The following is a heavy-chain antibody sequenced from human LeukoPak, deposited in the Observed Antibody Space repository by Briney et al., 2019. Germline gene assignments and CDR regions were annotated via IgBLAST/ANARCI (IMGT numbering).Heavy chain of an antibody. D-gene: IGHD1-20*01. Sequence: PSETLSLTCTVSGGSISSYYWRWIRQPPGKGLEWIGHIYYSGSTNYNPSLKSRVPISVDKFKNQFSLKLSSVTPADTAVYNWARYQFNWNDGICCDPWGQGTLVTVSS. CDR3: ARYQFNWNDGICCDP. CDR2: IYYSGST. V-gene: IGHV4-59*01. CDR1: GGSISSYY. J-gene: IGHJ5*02.